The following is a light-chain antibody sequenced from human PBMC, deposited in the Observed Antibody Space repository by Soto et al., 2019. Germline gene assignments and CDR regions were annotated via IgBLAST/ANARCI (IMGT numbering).Light chain of an antibody. Sequence: EIVLTQSPCTLSLSPGERATLSCRASQSVSSSYLAWYQQKPGQAPRLLISDASNRATGIPARFSGSGSGTDFTLTISRLEPEDFAVYYCQQYVTSPWAFGQGTKVDIK. CDR2: DAS. V-gene: IGKV3-20*01. CDR3: QQYVTSPWA. J-gene: IGKJ1*01. CDR1: QSVSSSY.